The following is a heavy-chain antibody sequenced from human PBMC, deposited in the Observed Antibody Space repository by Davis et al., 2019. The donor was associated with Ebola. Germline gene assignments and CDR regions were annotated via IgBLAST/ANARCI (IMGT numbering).Heavy chain of an antibody. CDR3: TRVKTGSSGAFDL. D-gene: IGHD1-26*01. CDR1: GFTSSSYW. V-gene: IGHV3-74*01. J-gene: IGHJ3*01. CDR2: INSDASTT. Sequence: PGGSLRLSCAASGFTSSSYWMHWVRQAPGKGLVYVSRINSDASTTTYADSVNGRFTISRDNAKNTLYLQMNSLRAEDTAVYYCTRVKTGSSGAFDLWGQGTMVTVSS.